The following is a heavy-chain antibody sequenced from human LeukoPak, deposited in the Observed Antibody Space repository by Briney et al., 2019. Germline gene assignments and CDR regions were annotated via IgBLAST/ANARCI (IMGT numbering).Heavy chain of an antibody. J-gene: IGHJ5*02. CDR3: ARASRDIYDFSGGFGVRHWFDP. CDR1: GFTVSGYW. CDR2: IKQDGSET. V-gene: IGHV3-7*01. Sequence: QPGGSLRLSCAASGFTVSGYWMGWGRQAGGKGREWGXNIKQDGSETYYVESVKGRFTTSRDNPNHSLYLQMNSLRAEDTALYYCARASRDIYDFSGGFGVRHWFDPWGQGTLITVSS. D-gene: IGHD3-3*01.